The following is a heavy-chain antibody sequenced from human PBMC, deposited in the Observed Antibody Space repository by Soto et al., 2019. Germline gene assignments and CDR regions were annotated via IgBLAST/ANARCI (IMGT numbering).Heavy chain of an antibody. CDR3: ARGVVVVAAPFDY. V-gene: IGHV1-69*13. Sequence: SVKVSCKASGGTFSSYAISWVRQAPGQGLEWMGGIIPIFGTANYAQKFQGRVTITADESMSTAYMEPSSLRSEDTAVYSCARGVVVVAAPFDYWGQGTLVTVSS. D-gene: IGHD2-15*01. J-gene: IGHJ4*02. CDR1: GGTFSSYA. CDR2: IIPIFGTA.